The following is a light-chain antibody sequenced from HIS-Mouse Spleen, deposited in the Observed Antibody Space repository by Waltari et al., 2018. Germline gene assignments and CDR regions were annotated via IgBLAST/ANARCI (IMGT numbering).Light chain of an antibody. Sequence: QSALTQPASVSGSPGQSITISCTGTSSDVGSYNLVSWYQQHPGKAPKLMIYEGSKRPSGVSNRFSGSKSGNTASLTISWLQAEDEADYYCCSYAGSSTFAVFGGGTKLTVL. V-gene: IGLV2-23*03. J-gene: IGLJ3*02. CDR3: CSYAGSSTFAV. CDR1: SSDVGSYNL. CDR2: EGS.